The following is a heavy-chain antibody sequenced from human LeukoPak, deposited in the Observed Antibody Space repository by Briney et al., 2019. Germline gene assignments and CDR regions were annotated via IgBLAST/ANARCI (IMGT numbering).Heavy chain of an antibody. CDR1: GGSISSGGYS. J-gene: IGHJ5*02. D-gene: IGHD1-26*01. V-gene: IGHV4-30-2*01. CDR2: IYHSGST. Sequence: SQTLPLTCAVSGGSISSGGYSWSWIRQPPGKGLEWIGYIYHSGSTYYNPSLKGRVTISVDRSKNQFSLKLSSVTAADTAVYYCAREVGWFDPWGQGTLVTVSS. CDR3: AREVGWFDP.